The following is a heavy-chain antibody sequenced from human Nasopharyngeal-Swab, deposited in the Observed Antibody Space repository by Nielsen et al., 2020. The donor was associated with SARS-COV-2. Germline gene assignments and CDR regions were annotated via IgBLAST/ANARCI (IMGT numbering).Heavy chain of an antibody. CDR3: ASIAAAGAPGY. J-gene: IGHJ4*02. D-gene: IGHD6-13*01. CDR2: IYYSGST. V-gene: IGHV4-39*01. Sequence: RQAPGKGLEWFGSIYYSGSTYYNPSLKSRVTISVDTSKNQFSLKLRSVTAADTAVYYCASIAAAGAPGYWGQGTLVTVSS.